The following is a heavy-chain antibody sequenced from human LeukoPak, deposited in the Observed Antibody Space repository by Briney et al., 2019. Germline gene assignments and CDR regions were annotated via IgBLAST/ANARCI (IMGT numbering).Heavy chain of an antibody. CDR1: GFTFSDYY. D-gene: IGHD1-26*01. J-gene: IGHJ4*02. CDR2: ISSSGSTI. Sequence: PGGSLRLSCAASGFTFSDYYMSWIRQAPGKGLEWVSYISSSGSTIYYADSVKGRVTISRDNAKNSLSLQMNSLGAEDTAVYYCARDRGGGTYYITWGQGTLVTVSS. CDR3: ARDRGGGTYYIT. V-gene: IGHV3-11*01.